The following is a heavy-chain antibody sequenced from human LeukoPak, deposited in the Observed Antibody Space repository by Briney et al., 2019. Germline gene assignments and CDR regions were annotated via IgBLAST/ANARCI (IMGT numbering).Heavy chain of an antibody. Sequence: GGSLRLSCAASGFTFSSYGMSWVRQAPGKGLEWVSAISGSGGSTYYADSMKGRFTISRDNSKNTLYLQMNSLRADDTAVYYCARDSSMLRGPLVIYYFDFWGQGTLVTVSS. V-gene: IGHV3-23*01. D-gene: IGHD3-10*01. CDR1: GFTFSSYG. J-gene: IGHJ4*02. CDR3: ARDSSMLRGPLVIYYFDF. CDR2: ISGSGGST.